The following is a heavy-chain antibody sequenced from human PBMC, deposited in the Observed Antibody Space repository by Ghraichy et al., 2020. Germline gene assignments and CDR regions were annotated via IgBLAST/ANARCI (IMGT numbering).Heavy chain of an antibody. CDR2: IYSDDRI. D-gene: IGHD3-10*01. CDR3: ARVVGDWYFDL. V-gene: IGHV3-53*01. Sequence: SVIYSDDRIYFADFVKGRFTISRDISKNTLYLQMNSLRAEDTAVYYCARVVGDWYFDLWGRGTLV. J-gene: IGHJ2*01.